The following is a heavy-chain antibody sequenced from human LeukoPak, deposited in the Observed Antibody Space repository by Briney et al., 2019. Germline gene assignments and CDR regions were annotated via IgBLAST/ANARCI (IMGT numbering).Heavy chain of an antibody. D-gene: IGHD3-10*01. CDR3: AREAPGSGSYYWGENWFDP. CDR2: IYYSGST. Sequence: SETLSLTCTVSGGSISSYYWSWIRQPPGKGLEWIGYIYYSGSTNYNPSLKSRVTISVDTSKNQFSLKLSSVTAADTAVYYCAREAPGSGSYYWGENWFDPWGQGTLVTVSS. J-gene: IGHJ5*02. CDR1: GGSISSYY. V-gene: IGHV4-59*01.